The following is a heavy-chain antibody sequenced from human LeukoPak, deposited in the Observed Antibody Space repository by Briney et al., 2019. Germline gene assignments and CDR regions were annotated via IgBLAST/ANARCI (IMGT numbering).Heavy chain of an antibody. Sequence: PSETLSLTCTVSGGSISSSSYYWGWIRQPPGKGLEWIGSIYYSGSAYYNPSLKSRVTISVDTSKNQFSLKLSSVTAADTAVYYCARWQSYGDYGGFDYWGQGTLVTVSS. CDR3: ARWQSYGDYGGFDY. V-gene: IGHV4-39*07. D-gene: IGHD4-17*01. J-gene: IGHJ4*02. CDR2: IYYSGSA. CDR1: GGSISSSSYY.